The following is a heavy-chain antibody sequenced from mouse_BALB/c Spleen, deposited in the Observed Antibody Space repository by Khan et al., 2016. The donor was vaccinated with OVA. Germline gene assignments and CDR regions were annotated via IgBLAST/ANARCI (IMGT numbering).Heavy chain of an antibody. D-gene: IGHD3-1*01. J-gene: IGHJ3*01. CDR1: GYTFTDYY. V-gene: IGHV1-76*01. CDR2: IYPGNDNT. Sequence: QVQLQQSGAELARPGASVRLSCKATGYTFTDYYINWMKQRTGQGLEWIGHIYPGNDNTYYNENFTGKATLTAEKSSSTAFMHLSSLTSEDSAVYFCSRSGLGSFAFWGQGTLVTVS. CDR3: SRSGLGSFAF.